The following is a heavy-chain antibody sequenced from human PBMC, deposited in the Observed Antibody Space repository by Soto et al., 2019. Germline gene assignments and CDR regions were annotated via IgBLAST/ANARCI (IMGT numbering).Heavy chain of an antibody. CDR3: ARLTVTTYYYYYYYYTDV. CDR2: IYYSGST. CDR1: GGSISSSSYY. V-gene: IGHV4-39*01. J-gene: IGHJ6*03. D-gene: IGHD4-17*01. Sequence: PSETLSLTCTVSGGSISSSSYYWGWIRQPPGKGLEWIGSIYYSGSTYYNPSLKSRVTISVDTSKNQFSLKLSSVTAADTAVYYCARLTVTTYYYYYYYYTDVWGKGTTVTVSS.